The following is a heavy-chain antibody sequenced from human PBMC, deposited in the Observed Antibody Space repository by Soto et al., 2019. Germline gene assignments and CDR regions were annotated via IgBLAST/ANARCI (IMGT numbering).Heavy chain of an antibody. Sequence: QITLKESGPTLVKPTQTLTLTCTFSGFSLTTSGVGVGWIRQPPGKALEWLALIYWDDDKRYTPSLKSRLTITKDTSKNQVVLTMTNMDPVDTGTYHCARDSNDWYGLDYWGQGTLVTVSS. CDR1: GFSLTTSGVG. D-gene: IGHD6-19*01. CDR2: IYWDDDK. V-gene: IGHV2-5*02. J-gene: IGHJ4*02. CDR3: ARDSNDWYGLDY.